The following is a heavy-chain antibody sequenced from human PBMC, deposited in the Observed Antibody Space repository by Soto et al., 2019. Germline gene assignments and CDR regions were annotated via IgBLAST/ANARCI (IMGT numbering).Heavy chain of an antibody. D-gene: IGHD6-6*01. CDR1: GFTFSSYG. Sequence: QVQLVESGGGVVQPGRSLRLSCAASGFTFSSYGMHWVRQVPGKGLEWVAVISYDGSNKYYADSVKGRFTISRDNSKNTLYLQMNSLRAEDTAVYYCAKDSIAARALDYWGQGTLVTVSS. CDR3: AKDSIAARALDY. V-gene: IGHV3-30*18. J-gene: IGHJ4*02. CDR2: ISYDGSNK.